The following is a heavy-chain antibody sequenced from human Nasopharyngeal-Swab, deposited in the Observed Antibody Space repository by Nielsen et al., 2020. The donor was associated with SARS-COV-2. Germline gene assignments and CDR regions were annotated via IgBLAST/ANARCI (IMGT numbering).Heavy chain of an antibody. D-gene: IGHD2-15*01. CDR3: TTDTLSPYCSGGSCYPGWFDP. Sequence: EGSLRLSCAASGFTFSNAWMSWVRQAPGKGLEWVGRIKSKTDGGTTDYAAPVKGRFTISRDDSKNTLYLQMNSLKTEDTAVYYCTTDTLSPYCSGGSCYPGWFDPWGQGTLVTVSS. V-gene: IGHV3-15*01. CDR2: IKSKTDGGTT. CDR1: GFTFSNAW. J-gene: IGHJ5*02.